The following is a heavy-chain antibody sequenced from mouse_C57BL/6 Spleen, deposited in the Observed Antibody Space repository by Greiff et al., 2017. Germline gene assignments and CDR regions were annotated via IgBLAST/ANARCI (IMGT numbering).Heavy chain of an antibody. Sequence: EVQLVESGGGLVKPGGSLKLSCAASGFTFSSYAMSWVRQTPEKRLEWVATISDGGSYTYYPDNVKGRFTISRDNAKNNLYLQMSHLKSEDTAMYYCARDEYYGSYAMDYWGQGTSVTVSS. D-gene: IGHD1-1*01. J-gene: IGHJ4*01. CDR2: ISDGGSYT. CDR3: ARDEYYGSYAMDY. CDR1: GFTFSSYA. V-gene: IGHV5-4*01.